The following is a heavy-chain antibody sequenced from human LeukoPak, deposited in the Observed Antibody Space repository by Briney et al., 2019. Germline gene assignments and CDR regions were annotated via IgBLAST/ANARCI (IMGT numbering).Heavy chain of an antibody. CDR2: ITNNGGST. Sequence: GGSLRLSCAASGFTFSNYAMSWVRQAPGKGLEWVSTITNNGGSTYYADSVKGRFTISRDNSKNTLYLQMNSLRAEDTAIYYCARRILTGYYGDYWGQGTLVTVSS. V-gene: IGHV3-23*01. J-gene: IGHJ4*02. CDR3: ARRILTGYYGDY. CDR1: GFTFSNYA. D-gene: IGHD3-9*01.